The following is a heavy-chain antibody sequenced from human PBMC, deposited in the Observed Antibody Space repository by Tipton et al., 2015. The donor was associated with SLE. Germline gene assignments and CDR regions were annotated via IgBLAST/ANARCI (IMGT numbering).Heavy chain of an antibody. CDR1: GYTFTGYY. J-gene: IGHJ2*01. V-gene: IGHV1-2*06. Sequence: QLVQSGAEVKKPGASVKVSCKASGYTFTGYYIHWVRQAPGQGLEWMGRINPKSGGTNYPQKFQGRVTMTRDTSISTAYMELSRLRSDDTAVYYCARFPPNSYDSSSYYWYFDVWGRGTLVTVSS. CDR2: INPKSGGT. D-gene: IGHD3-22*01. CDR3: ARFPPNSYDSSSYYWYFDV.